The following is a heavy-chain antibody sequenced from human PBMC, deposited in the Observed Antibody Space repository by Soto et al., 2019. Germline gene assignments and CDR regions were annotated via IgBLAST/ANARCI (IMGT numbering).Heavy chain of an antibody. CDR3: XRGPGXXXGPGDY. CDR1: GYTFTXYA. J-gene: IGHJ4*02. V-gene: IGHV1-3*01. Sequence: QVQLVQSGAEVKKPGASVKVSCKASGYTFTXYAXXXXXXXXXXXXEWMGWINAGNGNTKYSQKFQGRVTITRDTXXXXXXXXXXXXXXXXXXXXXXXRGPGXXXGPGDYWGQGTLVTVSS. CDR2: INAGNGNT.